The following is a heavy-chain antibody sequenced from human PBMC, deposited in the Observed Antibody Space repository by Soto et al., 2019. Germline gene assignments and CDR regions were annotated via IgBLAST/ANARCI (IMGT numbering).Heavy chain of an antibody. J-gene: IGHJ5*02. CDR3: AGDTVVTPSLGWFDP. V-gene: IGHV4-59*01. CDR2: IYYSGST. Sequence: QVQLQESGPGLVKPSETLSLTCTVSGGSISSYYWSWIRQPPGKGLEWIGYIYYSGSTNYNPSLKSRGTIXXDXSXXQFSLKLSSVTAADTAVYYCAGDTVVTPSLGWFDPWGQGTLVTVSS. D-gene: IGHD2-15*01. CDR1: GGSISSYY.